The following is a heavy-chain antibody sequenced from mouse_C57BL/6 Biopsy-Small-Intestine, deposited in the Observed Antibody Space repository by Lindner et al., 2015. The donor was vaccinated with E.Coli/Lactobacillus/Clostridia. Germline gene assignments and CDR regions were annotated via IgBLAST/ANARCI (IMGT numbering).Heavy chain of an antibody. V-gene: IGHV14-2*01. CDR3: ARFPYYSDPYAMDY. Sequence: VQLQESGAELVKPGASVKLSCTASGFNIKDYYIHWVKQRTEQGLEWIGRIDPGDGETKYAPKFQGKATITADTSSNTAYLQLSSLTSEDSAIYYCARFPYYSDPYAMDYWGQGTSVTVSS. CDR1: GFNIKDYY. CDR2: IDPGDGET. D-gene: IGHD2-12*01. J-gene: IGHJ4*01.